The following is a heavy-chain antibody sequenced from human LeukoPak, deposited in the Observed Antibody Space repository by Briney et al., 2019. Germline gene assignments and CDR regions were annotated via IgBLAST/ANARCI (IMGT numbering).Heavy chain of an antibody. Sequence: GESLKISSKGSGYSFSSFWIAWVRQMPGKGLEWMGIIFPGDSDTRYRPSLQGQVTISVDKSIDTAFLQWSSLKASDSAIYYCARLTSFADLLTATRRSWFDPWGQGTLVTVSS. CDR3: ARLTSFADLLTATRRSWFDP. CDR1: GYSFSSFW. CDR2: IFPGDSDT. V-gene: IGHV5-51*01. J-gene: IGHJ5*02. D-gene: IGHD2-21*02.